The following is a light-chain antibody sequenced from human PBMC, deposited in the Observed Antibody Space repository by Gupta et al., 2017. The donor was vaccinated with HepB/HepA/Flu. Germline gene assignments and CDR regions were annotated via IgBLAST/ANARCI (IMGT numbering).Light chain of an antibody. CDR1: SSDVAGYNY. J-gene: IGLJ2*01. V-gene: IGLV2-14*03. CDR2: DIS. CDR3: SSYTSSSTPYVV. Sequence: QSALTQPASVSGSPGQSITIACTGTSSDVAGYNYVSWYQQHPGKAPKLMIYDISNRPSGVPNRFSGSKSGNTASLTISGLQAEDEADYYCSSYTSSSTPYVVFGGGTKLTVL.